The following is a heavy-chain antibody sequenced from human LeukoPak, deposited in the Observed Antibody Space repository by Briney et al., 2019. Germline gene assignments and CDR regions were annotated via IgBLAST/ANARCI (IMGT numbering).Heavy chain of an antibody. CDR2: ISYDGSNK. D-gene: IGHD1-26*01. CDR1: GFTFSSYG. V-gene: IGHV3-30*18. CDR3: AKDLIVGATADDAFDI. Sequence: GGSLRLSCAASGFTFSSYGMHWVRQAPGKGLEWVAVISYDGSNKYYADSVKGRFTISRDNSKNTLYLQMNSLRAEDTAVYYCAKDLIVGATADDAFDIWGQGTMVTVSS. J-gene: IGHJ3*02.